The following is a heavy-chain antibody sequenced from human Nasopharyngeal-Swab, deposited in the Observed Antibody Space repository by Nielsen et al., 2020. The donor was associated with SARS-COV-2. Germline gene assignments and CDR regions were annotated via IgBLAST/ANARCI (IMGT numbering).Heavy chain of an antibody. CDR2: IKSKTDGGTT. Sequence: GESLKIFCAASGFTFSNAWMNWVRQAPGKGLEWVGRIKSKTDGGTTDYAAPVKGRFTISRDDSKNTLYLQMNSLKTEDTAVYYCTVHSSGWYMGFDYWGQGTLVTVSS. J-gene: IGHJ4*02. CDR3: TVHSSGWYMGFDY. CDR1: GFTFSNAW. V-gene: IGHV3-15*07. D-gene: IGHD6-19*01.